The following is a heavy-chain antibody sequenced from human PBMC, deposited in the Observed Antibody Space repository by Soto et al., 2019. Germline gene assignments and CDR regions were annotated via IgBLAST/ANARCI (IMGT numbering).Heavy chain of an antibody. V-gene: IGHV3-23*01. CDR1: GFTFSDSA. D-gene: IGHD2-8*01. Sequence: EVQLLESGGGLAQPGGSLRLSCAASGFTFSDSAMSWVRQAPGKGLEWVSGISGSGGGGTTYYADSVKGRFTITRDTSKNTLYLLVSSLRAEDTAVYYCARLGVIGVFLSYWGQGTLVTVSS. CDR2: ISGSGGGGTT. CDR3: ARLGVIGVFLSY. J-gene: IGHJ4*02.